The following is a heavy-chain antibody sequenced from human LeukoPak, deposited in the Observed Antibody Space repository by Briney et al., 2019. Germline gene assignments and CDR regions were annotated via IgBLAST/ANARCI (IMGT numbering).Heavy chain of an antibody. Sequence: KPSETLSLTCTVSGGSISSYYWSWIRQPPGKGLEWIGYIYYSGSTNYNPSLKSRVTISVDTSKNQFSLKLSSVTAADTAVYFCARGSSPNYGFWSGYYGFDCWGQGTLVTVFS. CDR3: ARGSSPNYGFWSGYYGFDC. V-gene: IGHV4-59*01. CDR2: IYYSGST. CDR1: GGSISSYY. D-gene: IGHD3-3*01. J-gene: IGHJ4*02.